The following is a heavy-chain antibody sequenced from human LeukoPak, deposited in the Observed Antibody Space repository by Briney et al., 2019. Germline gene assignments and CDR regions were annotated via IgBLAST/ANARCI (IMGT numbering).Heavy chain of an antibody. J-gene: IGHJ4*02. V-gene: IGHV3-33*06. CDR1: GFTFSSYG. Sequence: PGRSLRHSCAASGFTFSSYGMHWVRQAPGKGLEWVAVIWYDGSNKYYADSVKGRFTISRDNSKNTLYLQMNSLRAEDTAVYYCAKDLGSGSLDYWGQGTLVTVSS. D-gene: IGHD1-26*01. CDR3: AKDLGSGSLDY. CDR2: IWYDGSNK.